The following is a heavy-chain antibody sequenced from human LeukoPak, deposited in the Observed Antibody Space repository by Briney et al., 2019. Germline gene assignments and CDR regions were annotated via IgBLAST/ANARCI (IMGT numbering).Heavy chain of an antibody. CDR2: INRDGTTT. D-gene: IGHD6-6*01. V-gene: IGHV3-74*01. CDR3: AKAAFIAARPLYYYYMDV. J-gene: IGHJ6*03. CDR1: GFTISSYW. Sequence: GGSLRLSCAASGFTISSYWMHWVRQAPGKGLVWVSRINRDGTTTSYADSVKGRFTISRDNSKNTLYLQMNSLRAEDTAVYYCAKAAFIAARPLYYYYMDVWGKGATVTVSS.